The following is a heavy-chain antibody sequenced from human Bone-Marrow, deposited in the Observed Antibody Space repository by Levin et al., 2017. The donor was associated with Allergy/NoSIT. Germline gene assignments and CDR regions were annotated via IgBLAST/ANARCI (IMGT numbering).Heavy chain of an antibody. D-gene: IGHD2-2*01. J-gene: IGHJ4*02. CDR3: VSDIPGIPSAQFDS. CDR1: GFTFGSYW. CDR2: VNHDGSTI. Sequence: GESLKISCAASGFTFGSYWMHWVRQAPGKGLVWVARVNHDGSTIKYEDSVKGRFTVSRDNAKNTLDLQLDRLRVEDTAVYYCVSDIPGIPSAQFDSWGRGILVTVSS. V-gene: IGHV3-74*01.